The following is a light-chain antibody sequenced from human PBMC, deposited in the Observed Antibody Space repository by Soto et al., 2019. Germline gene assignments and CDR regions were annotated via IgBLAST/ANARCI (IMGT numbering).Light chain of an antibody. CDR2: DAY. CDR3: QQCHMWPIT. CDR1: QSFRGL. Sequence: VLTQSPVTLSLSPGERATLSCRASQSFRGLLAWYQQKPGQAPRLLIYDAYNRATGIPPRFSGSGSGTDFTLTISSLEPEDSAVYYCQQCHMWPITFGQGTRLEIK. J-gene: IGKJ5*01. V-gene: IGKV3-11*01.